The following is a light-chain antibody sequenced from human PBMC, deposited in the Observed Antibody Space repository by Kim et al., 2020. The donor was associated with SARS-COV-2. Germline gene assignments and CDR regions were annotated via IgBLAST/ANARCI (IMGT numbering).Light chain of an antibody. J-gene: IGLJ3*02. V-gene: IGLV1-40*01. CDR3: QSYDSSLSGWV. Sequence: QSVLTQPPSASVTPGQRVTISCTGSSSNIGAGYDVHWYQQLPGTAPKLLIYGNNNRPSGVPDRFSGSKSGTSASLAISGLQAEDEADYYCQSYDSSLSGWVFGGGTKLTVL. CDR1: SSNIGAGYD. CDR2: GNN.